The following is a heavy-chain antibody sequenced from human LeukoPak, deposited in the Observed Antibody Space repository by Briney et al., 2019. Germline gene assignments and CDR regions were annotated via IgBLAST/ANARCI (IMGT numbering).Heavy chain of an antibody. J-gene: IGHJ4*02. CDR3: VRYKYGTLDY. V-gene: IGHV4-38-2*01. D-gene: IGHD1-7*01. Sequence: PSETLSLTFAVSGYSISSDYHWGWIRQPPGKGLEWIANVHHSGSTYYNPSLKSRVTISVDTSKNQFSLEVTSMTASDTAVYYCVRYKYGTLDYWGQGSLVAVSS. CDR1: GYSISSDYH. CDR2: VHHSGST.